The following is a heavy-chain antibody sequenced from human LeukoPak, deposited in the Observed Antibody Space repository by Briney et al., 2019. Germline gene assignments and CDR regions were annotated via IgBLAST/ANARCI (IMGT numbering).Heavy chain of an antibody. J-gene: IGHJ4*02. CDR2: IYYSGST. CDR1: GGSISSYY. D-gene: IGHD2-2*01. CDR3: ASLSSDN. V-gene: IGHV4-59*08. Sequence: SETLSLTCTVSGGSISSYYWSWIRQPPGKGLEWIGYIYYSGSTNYNPSLKSRVTISVDTSKNQFSLKLSSVTAADTAVYYCASLSSDNWGQGTLVTVSS.